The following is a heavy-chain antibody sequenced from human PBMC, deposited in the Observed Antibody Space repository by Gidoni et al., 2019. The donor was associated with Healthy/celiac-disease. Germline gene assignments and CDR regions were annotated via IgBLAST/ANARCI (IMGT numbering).Heavy chain of an antibody. CDR1: GFTFSSYR. CDR2: ISSSSSYI. J-gene: IGHJ6*02. V-gene: IGHV3-21*01. D-gene: IGHD4-17*01. CDR3: AREKEPDYEGDPILYYYGMDV. Sequence: EVQLVESGGGLVKPGGSLRLSCAASGFTFSSYRMTWCRQAPGKGLEGVSSISSSSSYIYYADSVKGRFTISRDNAKNSLYLQMNSLRAEDTAVYYCAREKEPDYEGDPILYYYGMDVWGQGTTVTVSS.